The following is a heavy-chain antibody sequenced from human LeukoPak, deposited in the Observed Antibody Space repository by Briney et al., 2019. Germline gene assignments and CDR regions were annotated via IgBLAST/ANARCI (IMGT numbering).Heavy chain of an antibody. CDR3: ALWGYFDSSGRHF. Sequence: SQTLSLTCTVSGGSISSGSYYWSWIRQPAGKGLEWIGRIYTSGSTNYNPSLKSRVTISVDTSKNQFSLNLNSVTAADTAVYYCALWGYFDSSGRHFWGQGTLVTVSS. V-gene: IGHV4-61*02. D-gene: IGHD3-22*01. J-gene: IGHJ4*02. CDR1: GGSISSGSYY. CDR2: IYTSGST.